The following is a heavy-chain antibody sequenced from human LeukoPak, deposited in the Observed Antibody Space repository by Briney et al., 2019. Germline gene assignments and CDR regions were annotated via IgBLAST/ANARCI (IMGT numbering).Heavy chain of an antibody. CDR3: ARAHSGSYYPYFDY. Sequence: GGSLRLSCAASGFTLDDYGMSWVRQAPGKGLEWVSGINWNGGSTGYADSVKGRFTISRDNAKNSLYLQMNSLRAEDTALYYCARAHSGSYYPYFDYWGQGTLVTVSS. CDR1: GFTLDDYG. D-gene: IGHD1-26*01. J-gene: IGHJ4*02. V-gene: IGHV3-20*04. CDR2: INWNGGST.